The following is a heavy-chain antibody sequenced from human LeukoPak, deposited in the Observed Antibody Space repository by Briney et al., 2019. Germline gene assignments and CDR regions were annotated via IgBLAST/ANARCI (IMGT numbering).Heavy chain of an antibody. Sequence: GGPLSPSCAASGFGFRRMDMHWVGQAPGKGLEGLAFIRYDGSHEHYIESVKGRFTVSRDNSKNTLYLQMNSLRVDDTAVYFCAKEVRVVTAILYFDHWGQGSLVTVSS. J-gene: IGHJ4*01. CDR2: IRYDGSHE. CDR3: AKEVRVVTAILYFDH. D-gene: IGHD2-21*02. CDR1: GFGFRRMD. V-gene: IGHV3-30*02.